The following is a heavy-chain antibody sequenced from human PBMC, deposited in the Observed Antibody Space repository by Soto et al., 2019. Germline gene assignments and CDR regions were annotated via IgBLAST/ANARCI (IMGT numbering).Heavy chain of an antibody. V-gene: IGHV3-21*01. J-gene: IGHJ6*02. CDR2: ISSSSSYI. D-gene: IGHD3-22*01. CDR3: ARGQNYYDSSGSTNVRVGYYGMDV. CDR1: GFTFSSYS. Sequence: EVQLVESGGGLVKPGGSLRLSCAASGFTFSSYSMNWVRQAPGKGLEWVSSISSSSSYIYYADSVKGRFTISRDNAKNSLYLQMKSLRAEDTAVYYCARGQNYYDSSGSTNVRVGYYGMDVWGQGTTVTVSS.